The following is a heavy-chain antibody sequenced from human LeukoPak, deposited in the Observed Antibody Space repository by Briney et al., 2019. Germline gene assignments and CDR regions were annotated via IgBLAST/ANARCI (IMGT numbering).Heavy chain of an antibody. CDR1: GGSISSYY. CDR2: VYYSEST. CDR3: AREANSPTARYWYFDL. V-gene: IGHV4-59*01. D-gene: IGHD2-21*01. J-gene: IGHJ2*01. Sequence: PSETLSLTCTVSGGSISSYYWSWMRQSPGKGLEWIGYVYYSESTNYNPALKSRVTISLDTSENQFSLKLSSVTAADTAVYYCAREANSPTARYWYFDLWGRGTQVTVSS.